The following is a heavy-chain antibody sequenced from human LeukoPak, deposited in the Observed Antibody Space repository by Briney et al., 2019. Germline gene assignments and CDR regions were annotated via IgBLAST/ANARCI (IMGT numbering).Heavy chain of an antibody. D-gene: IGHD5-12*01. V-gene: IGHV1-2*02. Sequence: GASVKVSCKASGYTFTVYYMHWVRQAPGQGFERMGWINPNSGGTNYAQKFQGRVTMTRDMSISTAYMELSRLTSDDTAVYFCARGWDSGYDVNWFDPWGQGTLVTVSS. CDR1: GYTFTVYY. J-gene: IGHJ5*02. CDR2: INPNSGGT. CDR3: ARGWDSGYDVNWFDP.